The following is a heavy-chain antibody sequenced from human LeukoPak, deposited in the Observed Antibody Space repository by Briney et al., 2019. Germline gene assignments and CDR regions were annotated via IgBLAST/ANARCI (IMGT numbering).Heavy chain of an antibody. V-gene: IGHV4-4*07. CDR1: GGSISSYY. D-gene: IGHD2-8*02. Sequence: SETLPLTCTVSGGSISSYYWSWIRRPAGKGLEWIGRIYTSGSTNYNPSLKSRVTMSVDTSKNQFCLKLSSVTAADTAVYYCARRGTGGRSFDIWGQGTMVTVSS. J-gene: IGHJ3*02. CDR3: ARRGTGGRSFDI. CDR2: IYTSGST.